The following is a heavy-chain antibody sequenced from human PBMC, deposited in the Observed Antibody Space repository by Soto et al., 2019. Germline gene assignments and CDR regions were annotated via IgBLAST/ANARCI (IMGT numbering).Heavy chain of an antibody. CDR1: GFTFDDYA. CDR3: AKGVTDGDYYERSCLLSACDN. CDR2: MRWNGARI. D-gene: IGHD3-22*01. Sequence: EVQLVESGGGLVQPGRSLRLSCAASGFTFDDYAMHWVRQVPGKGLEWVSGMRWNGARIGYSDSVKGRFTISRDNAKNSLYLQMDSLRVEDTALYHCAKGVTDGDYYERSCLLSACDNGGQGTLVTVSS. J-gene: IGHJ4*02. V-gene: IGHV3-9*01.